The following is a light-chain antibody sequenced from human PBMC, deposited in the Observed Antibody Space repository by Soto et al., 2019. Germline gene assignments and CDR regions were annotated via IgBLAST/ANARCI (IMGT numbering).Light chain of an antibody. CDR3: QSYERSLRGYV. V-gene: IGLV1-40*01. CDR2: GNT. CDR1: SSNIGSGYD. J-gene: IGLJ1*01. Sequence: QSVLTQPPSLSGAPGQRVTISCTGTSSNIGSGYDVHWYQHLPGTAPKLLIYGNTIRPSGVPDRFSGSKSGTSASLAITGLQAEDDADYYCQSYERSLRGYVFGTGTKVTVL.